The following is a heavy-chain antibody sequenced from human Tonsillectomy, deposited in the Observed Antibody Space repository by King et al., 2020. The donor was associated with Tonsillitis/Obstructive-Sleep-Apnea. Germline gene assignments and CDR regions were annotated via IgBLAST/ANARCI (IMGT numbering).Heavy chain of an antibody. V-gene: IGHV3-73*01. J-gene: IGHJ6*03. CDR1: GFTFSDSA. CDR3: TRRGPANMLRGVQNSYYMDV. D-gene: IGHD3-10*01. CDR2: IRSKANNYAT. Sequence: VQLVESGGGLVQPGGSLKLSCAASGFTFSDSAMHWVRQASGKGLEWVGRIRSKANNYATAYAASVKGRFTISRDDSKNTAYLQMNSLKTEDTAVYYCTRRGPANMLRGVQNSYYMDVWGKGTTVTVSS.